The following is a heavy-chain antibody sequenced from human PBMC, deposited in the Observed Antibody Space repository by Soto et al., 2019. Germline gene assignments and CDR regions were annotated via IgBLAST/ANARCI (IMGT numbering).Heavy chain of an antibody. Sequence: ASVKVSFKASGYTFTSYDINWLRQATGQGLEWMGWMNPNSGNTGYAQKFQGRVTMTRNTSISTAYMELSSLRSEDTAVYYCARVTGSRRYFDWLSRLLGYWGQGTLVTVSS. CDR1: GYTFTSYD. CDR3: ARVTGSRRYFDWLSRLLGY. V-gene: IGHV1-8*01. J-gene: IGHJ4*02. D-gene: IGHD3-9*01. CDR2: MNPNSGNT.